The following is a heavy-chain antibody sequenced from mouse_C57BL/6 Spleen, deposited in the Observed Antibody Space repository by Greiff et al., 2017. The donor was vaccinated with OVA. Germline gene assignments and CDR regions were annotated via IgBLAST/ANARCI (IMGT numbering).Heavy chain of an antibody. CDR1: GYSITSGYY. D-gene: IGHD1-1*01. V-gene: IGHV3-6*01. Sequence: ESGPGLVKPSQSLSLTCSVTGYSITSGYYWNWIRQFPGNKLEWMGYISYDGSNNYNPSLKNRISITRDTSKNQFFLKLNSVTTEDTATYYCASLTTVVAPYYAMDYWGQGTSVTVSS. CDR3: ASLTTVVAPYYAMDY. CDR2: ISYDGSN. J-gene: IGHJ4*01.